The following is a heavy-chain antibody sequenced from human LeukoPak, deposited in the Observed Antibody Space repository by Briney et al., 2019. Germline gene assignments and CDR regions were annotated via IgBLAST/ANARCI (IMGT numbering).Heavy chain of an antibody. J-gene: IGHJ4*02. V-gene: IGHV1-2*02. D-gene: IGHD6-6*01. Sequence: ASVKASCKASGYTFTAYYMHWVRQAPGQGLEWMGWINPNSGGTNYAQKFQGRVTMTRDTSISTAYMELSRLRSDDTAVYYCARDIAARPRYFDYWGQGTLVTVSS. CDR2: INPNSGGT. CDR1: GYTFTAYY. CDR3: ARDIAARPRYFDY.